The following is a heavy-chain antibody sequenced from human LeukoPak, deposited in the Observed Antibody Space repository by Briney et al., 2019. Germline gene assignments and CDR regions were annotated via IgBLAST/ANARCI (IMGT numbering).Heavy chain of an antibody. D-gene: IGHD2-21*01. V-gene: IGHV6-1*01. CDR3: ARGEGEFDY. CDR1: GDSVSSNSVA. J-gene: IGHJ4*02. CDR2: TYYRSKWYT. Sequence: SQTLSLTCAISGDSVSSNSVAWNWIRQSPSRGLEWLGRTYYRSKWYTDYAVSVKSRIAINPDTSNNQFSLQLNSVTPEDTAVYYCARGEGEFDYWGQGTLVTVSS.